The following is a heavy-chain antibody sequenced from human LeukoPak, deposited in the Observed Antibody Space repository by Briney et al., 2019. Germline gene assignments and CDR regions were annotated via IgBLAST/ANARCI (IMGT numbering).Heavy chain of an antibody. CDR1: GGSFSGYY. V-gene: IGHV4-34*01. Sequence: PSETLSLTCAVYGGSFSGYYWSWIRQPPGKGLEWIGEINHSGSTNYNPSLKSRVTISVDTSKNQFSLKLSSVTAADTAVYYCARGPTDYYDSSGYYPDFDYWGQGTLVTVSS. CDR3: ARGPTDYYDSSGYYPDFDY. CDR2: INHSGST. D-gene: IGHD3-22*01. J-gene: IGHJ4*02.